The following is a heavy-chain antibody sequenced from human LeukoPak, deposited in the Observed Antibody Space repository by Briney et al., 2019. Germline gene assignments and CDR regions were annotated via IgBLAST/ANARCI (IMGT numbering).Heavy chain of an antibody. Sequence: SETLSLTCTVSGGSISSSSYYWGWIRQPPGKGLEWIGSIYYSGSTYYNPSLKSRVTISVDTSKNQFSLKLSSVTAADTAVYYCARARIAHFDYWGQGTLVTVSS. D-gene: IGHD2-21*01. V-gene: IGHV4-39*07. CDR3: ARARIAHFDY. CDR2: IYYSGST. CDR1: GGSISSSSYY. J-gene: IGHJ4*02.